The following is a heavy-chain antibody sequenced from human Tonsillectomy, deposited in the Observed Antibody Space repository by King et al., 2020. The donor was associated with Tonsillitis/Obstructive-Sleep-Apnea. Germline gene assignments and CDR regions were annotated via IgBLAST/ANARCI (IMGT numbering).Heavy chain of an antibody. V-gene: IGHV4-59*01. CDR3: ARDRLAAVGDGFDP. Sequence: VQLQESGPGLVKPSETLSLTFTVSGDSISSYYWSWIRQPPGKGLEWIGYVYNSGSSNSNPPLKSGVTISVDTAKNQYSLKLSSVTAADTAVYYCARDRLAAVGDGFDPWGQGTLVTVSS. J-gene: IGHJ5*02. CDR2: VYNSGSS. CDR1: GDSISSYY. D-gene: IGHD6-13*01.